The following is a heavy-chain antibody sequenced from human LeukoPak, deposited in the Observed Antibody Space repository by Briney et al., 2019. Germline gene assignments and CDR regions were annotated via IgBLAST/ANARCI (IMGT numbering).Heavy chain of an antibody. CDR3: ARIQMYSIRSDRYYYYTDV. D-gene: IGHD6-13*01. V-gene: IGHV2-70*11. CDR2: IDWDDDK. CDR1: GFSLSTSGMC. Sequence: SGPALVKPTQTLTLTCTFSGFSLSTSGMCVTWIRQPPGKALEWLARIDWDDDKYYSTSLRTRLTISKDTSNSQVVLTMTNMDPVDTATYYCARIQMYSIRSDRYYYYTDVWGNGTTVTVSS. J-gene: IGHJ6*03.